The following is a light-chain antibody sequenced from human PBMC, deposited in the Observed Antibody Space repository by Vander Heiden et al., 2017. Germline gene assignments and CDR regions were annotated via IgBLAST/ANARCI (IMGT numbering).Light chain of an antibody. J-gene: IGLJ2*01. V-gene: IGLV2-11*01. CDR1: SSSVGCYNY. CDR3: CAYAGSYSVE. CDR2: DGS. Sequence: QSALTQPRPVSGSPGQPVTISCTGPSSSVGCYNYVAWYQQHPGRAPSLMIYDGSRRPSGVPDRFSGSKSGNTASLTISGLQAEDEADYYCCAYAGSYSVEFGGGTKLTVL.